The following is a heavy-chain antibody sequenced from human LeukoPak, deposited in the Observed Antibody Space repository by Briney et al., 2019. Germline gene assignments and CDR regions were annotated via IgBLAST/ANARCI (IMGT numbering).Heavy chain of an antibody. V-gene: IGHV3-11*01. Sequence: GGSLRLSCAASGFTFSDYYMSWIRQAPVKGLEWVSYISSSGSTIYYADSVKGRFTISRDNAKNSLYLQMNSLRAEDTAVYYCARTVEMATIDVWGQGTMVTVSS. CDR1: GFTFSDYY. J-gene: IGHJ3*01. D-gene: IGHD5-24*01. CDR2: ISSSGSTI. CDR3: ARTVEMATIDV.